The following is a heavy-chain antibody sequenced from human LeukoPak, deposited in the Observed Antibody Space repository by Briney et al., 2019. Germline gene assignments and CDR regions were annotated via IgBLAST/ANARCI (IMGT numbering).Heavy chain of an antibody. CDR1: GYTFTSYY. D-gene: IGHD5-12*01. CDR2: INPSGGST. Sequence: ASVKVSRKASGYTFTSYYMHWVRQAPGQGLEWMGIINPSGGSTSYAQKFQGRVTMTRDTSTSTVYMELSSLRSEDTAVYYCARLYSGYAAFDIWGQGTMVTVSS. V-gene: IGHV1-46*01. CDR3: ARLYSGYAAFDI. J-gene: IGHJ3*02.